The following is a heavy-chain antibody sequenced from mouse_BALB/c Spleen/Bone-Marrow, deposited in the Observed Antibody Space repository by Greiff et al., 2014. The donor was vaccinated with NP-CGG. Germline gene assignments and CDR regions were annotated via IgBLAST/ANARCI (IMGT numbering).Heavy chain of an antibody. CDR3: ARGYDGFAY. J-gene: IGHJ3*01. CDR1: GFNIKDTY. CDR2: IDPANGNT. V-gene: IGHV14-3*02. D-gene: IGHD2-2*01. Sequence: VQLKESGAELVKPGASVKLSCTASGFNIKDTYMHWVKQRPEQGLEWIGRIDPANGNTKYDPKLQGKATITADTSSNTAYLQLSSLTSEDTAVYYCARGYDGFAYWGQGTLVTVSA.